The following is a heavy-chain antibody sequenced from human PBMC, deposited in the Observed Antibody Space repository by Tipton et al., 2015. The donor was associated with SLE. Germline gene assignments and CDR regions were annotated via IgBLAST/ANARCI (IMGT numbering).Heavy chain of an antibody. D-gene: IGHD3-10*01. J-gene: IGHJ4*02. CDR2: IYYSGST. V-gene: IGHV4-59*08. Sequence: TLSLTCTVSGGSISSYYWSWIRQPPGKGLEWIGYIYYSGSTYYNPSLKSRVTISVDTSKNQFSLKLSSVTAADTAVYYCARHRGYTQPRLDYWGQGTLVTVSS. CDR1: GGSISSYY. CDR3: ARHRGYTQPRLDY.